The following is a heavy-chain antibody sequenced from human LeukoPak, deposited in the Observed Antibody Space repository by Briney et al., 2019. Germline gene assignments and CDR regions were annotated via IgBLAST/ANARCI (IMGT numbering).Heavy chain of an antibody. J-gene: IGHJ4*02. CDR3: AKGGGAAAGGIIDY. CDR1: GFTFDDYT. Sequence: GGSLRLSCAASGFTFDDYTMHWVRQAPGKGLEWVSLISWDGGSTYYADSVKGRFTISRDNSKNSLYLQMNSLRTEDTALYYCAKGGGAAAGGIIDYWGQGTLVTVSS. D-gene: IGHD6-13*01. V-gene: IGHV3-43*01. CDR2: ISWDGGST.